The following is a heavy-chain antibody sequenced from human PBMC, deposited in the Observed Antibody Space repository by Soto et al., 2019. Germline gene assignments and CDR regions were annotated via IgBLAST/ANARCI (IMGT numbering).Heavy chain of an antibody. D-gene: IGHD3-16*01. CDR2: IKSKTDGGTT. CDR1: GFTFSNAW. Sequence: GGSLRLSCAASGFTFSNAWMSWVRQAPGKGLEWVGRIKSKTDGGTTDYAAPVKGRFTISRDDSKNTLYLQMNSLKTEDTAVYYCTTDYDYIWGSYHDAFDIWGQGTMVTVSS. CDR3: TTDYDYIWGSYHDAFDI. V-gene: IGHV3-15*01. J-gene: IGHJ3*02.